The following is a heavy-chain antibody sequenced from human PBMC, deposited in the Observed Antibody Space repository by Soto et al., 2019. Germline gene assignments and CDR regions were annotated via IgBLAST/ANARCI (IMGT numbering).Heavy chain of an antibody. J-gene: IGHJ6*02. CDR3: VQSRCGGDCLQSYSSHSYYGLDV. D-gene: IGHD2-21*02. CDR1: GFSFSSIGEG. CDR2: IYWDDDK. Sequence: QITLKESGPTLVKPTQTLTLTCTFPGFSFSSIGEGVGWICQPPGKALEWLALIYWDDDKRYCPSLKSRLTITNDTSKNQVVLTMTNMDPVDTATYYCVQSRCGGDCLQSYSSHSYYGLDVWGQGTTVTVSS. V-gene: IGHV2-5*02.